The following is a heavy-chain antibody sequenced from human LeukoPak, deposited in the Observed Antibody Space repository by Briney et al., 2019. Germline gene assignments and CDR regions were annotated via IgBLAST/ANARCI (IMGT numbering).Heavy chain of an antibody. D-gene: IGHD4-23*01. Sequence: TSETLSLTCTVSGDSVSSTSFYWGWIRQPPGKGLEWIASTYYSGNSYYNTSLKSRVSISVDTSEDQVSLKLSSVTAADTAVYYCARRGDYGGSPPGAFDIWGQGTMVTVSS. CDR1: GDSVSSTSFY. CDR2: TYYSGNS. CDR3: ARRGDYGGSPPGAFDI. V-gene: IGHV4-39*01. J-gene: IGHJ3*02.